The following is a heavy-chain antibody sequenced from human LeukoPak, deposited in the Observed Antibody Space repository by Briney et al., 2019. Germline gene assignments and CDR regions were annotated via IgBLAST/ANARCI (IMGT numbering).Heavy chain of an antibody. D-gene: IGHD3-10*01. Sequence: SETLSLTCAVYGGSFSGYCWSWIRQSSGKGLEWIGEINESGRTNYNPSLKSRVTISVDTSKNQFSLKLSSVTAADTAVYYCARDFLLVRGVTTFDIWGQGTMVTVSS. CDR2: INESGRT. CDR3: ARDFLLVRGVTTFDI. V-gene: IGHV4-34*01. CDR1: GGSFSGYC. J-gene: IGHJ3*02.